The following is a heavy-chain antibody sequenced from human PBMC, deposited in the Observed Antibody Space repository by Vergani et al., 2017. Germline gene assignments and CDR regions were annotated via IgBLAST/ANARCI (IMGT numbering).Heavy chain of an antibody. CDR3: ATKSCGTPGCQIGYFRE. CDR2: ISYDGTQK. D-gene: IGHD1-1*01. Sequence: HVHLVESGGGVVQPGRSLRLSCVVSGFTSSYYGMHWVRQATGKGLEWVAVISYDGTQKYYADSVKGRFTISRDTSKSTLYLQMNSLRTEDTAVYYCATKSCGTPGCQIGYFREWGQGTLVTVSS. CDR1: GFTSSYYG. J-gene: IGHJ1*01. V-gene: IGHV3-30*03.